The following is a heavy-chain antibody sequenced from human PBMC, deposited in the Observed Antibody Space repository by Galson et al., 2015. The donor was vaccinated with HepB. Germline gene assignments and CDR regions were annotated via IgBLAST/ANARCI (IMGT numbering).Heavy chain of an antibody. D-gene: IGHD3-10*01. J-gene: IGHJ5*02. CDR1: GFTFSSYS. CDR3: AREKWFGELLYGWFDP. V-gene: IGHV3-48*01. CDR2: ISSSSSTI. Sequence: LRLSCAASGFTFSSYSMNWVRQAPGKGLEWVSYISSSSSTIYYADSVKGRFTISRDNAKNSLYLQMNSLRAEDTAVYYCAREKWFGELLYGWFDPWGQGTLVTVSS.